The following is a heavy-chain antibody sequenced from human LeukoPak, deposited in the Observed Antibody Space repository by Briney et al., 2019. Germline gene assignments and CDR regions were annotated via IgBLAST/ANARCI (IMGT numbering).Heavy chain of an antibody. CDR1: GGTFSSYG. V-gene: IGHV1-69*04. CDR2: IIPILDIA. D-gene: IGHD3-22*01. Sequence: SVKVSCKASGGTFSSYGISWVRQAPGQGLEWMGRIIPILDIANSAQKFQGRVTITADKSTSTAYMELSSLRSEDTALYYCARDWSLDTSGPFAYWGQGTLVTVSS. J-gene: IGHJ4*02. CDR3: ARDWSLDTSGPFAY.